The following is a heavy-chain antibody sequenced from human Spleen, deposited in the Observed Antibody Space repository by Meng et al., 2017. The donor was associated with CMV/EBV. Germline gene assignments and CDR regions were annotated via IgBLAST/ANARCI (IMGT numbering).Heavy chain of an antibody. Sequence: VSGGSISSGGYYWSWIRQHPGKGLEWIGYIYYSGSTYYNPSLKSRVTISVDTSKNQFSLKLSSVTAADTAVYYCAREAYILNWFDPWGQGTLVTVSS. CDR1: GGSISSGGYY. V-gene: IGHV4-31*02. CDR3: AREAYILNWFDP. D-gene: IGHD1-14*01. J-gene: IGHJ5*02. CDR2: IYYSGST.